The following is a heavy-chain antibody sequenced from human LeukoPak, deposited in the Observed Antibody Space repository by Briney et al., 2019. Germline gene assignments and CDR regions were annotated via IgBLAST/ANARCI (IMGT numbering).Heavy chain of an antibody. D-gene: IGHD3-22*01. CDR1: GFTFSSYA. V-gene: IGHV3-23*01. CDR3: AKDPYDSSGYYLGGPDY. J-gene: IGHJ4*02. Sequence: PGGSLRLSCAASGFTFSSYAMSWVRQAPGKGLEWVSSISGSGGSTYYADSVKGRFPISRDNSKNTLYLQMNRMRAEDRAVYYCAKDPYDSSGYYLGGPDYWGQGNLVTVSS. CDR2: ISGSGGST.